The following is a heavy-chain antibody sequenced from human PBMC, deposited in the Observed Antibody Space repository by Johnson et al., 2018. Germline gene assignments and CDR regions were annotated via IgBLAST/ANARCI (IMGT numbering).Heavy chain of an antibody. Sequence: QVQLQESGPGLVKPSQTLSLTCAISGDSVSSNSAAWNWIRQSPSRGLEWLGRTYYRSKWYNDYAVSVKSRITINPDTSKNQFSLQLNSVTPEDTAVYYCARVAGAGAPKRYYYYYGMDVCGQGTTVTVSS. J-gene: IGHJ6*02. CDR3: ARVAGAGAPKRYYYYYGMDV. CDR1: GDSVSSNSAA. CDR2: TYYRSKWYN. D-gene: IGHD6-19*01. V-gene: IGHV6-1*01.